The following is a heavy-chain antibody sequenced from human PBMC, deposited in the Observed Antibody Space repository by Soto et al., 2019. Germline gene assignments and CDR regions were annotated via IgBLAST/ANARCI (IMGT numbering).Heavy chain of an antibody. V-gene: IGHV3-30*03. CDR3: SPGGGVELRFDP. Sequence: RRLSCAASGFTFSSYGMHWVRQAPGKGLEWVAVISYDGSNKYYADSVKGRFTISRDNSKNTLYLQMNSLRAEDTAVYYCSPGGGVELRFDPWGQGTLVTVSS. CDR2: ISYDGSNK. CDR1: GFTFSSYG. D-gene: IGHD2-8*01. J-gene: IGHJ5*02.